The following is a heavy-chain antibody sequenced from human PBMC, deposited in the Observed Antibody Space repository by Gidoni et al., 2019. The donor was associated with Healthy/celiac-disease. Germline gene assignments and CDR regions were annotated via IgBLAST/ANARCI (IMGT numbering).Heavy chain of an antibody. V-gene: IGHV3-23*01. Sequence: EVQLLESGGGLVQPGGSLRLSCVASGFPFSRSAMSWVRQAPGKGLGWVAAISGSGGSTYYADSVKGRFTISRDNSKNTLYLQMNSLRAEDTAVYYCAKGLYYDILTGQSDAFDIWGQGTMVTVSS. D-gene: IGHD3-9*01. CDR1: GFPFSRSA. CDR3: AKGLYYDILTGQSDAFDI. CDR2: ISGSGGST. J-gene: IGHJ3*02.